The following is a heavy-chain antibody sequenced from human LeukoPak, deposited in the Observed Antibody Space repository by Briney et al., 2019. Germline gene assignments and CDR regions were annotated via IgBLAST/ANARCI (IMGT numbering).Heavy chain of an antibody. D-gene: IGHD3-22*01. Sequence: SETLSLTCTVSGGSISSGDCYWSWIRQPPGKGLEWIGYIYYSGSTYYNPSLKSRVTISVDTSKNQFSLKLSSVTAADTAVYYCALTAPDSSGYYYFDYWGQGTLVTVSS. J-gene: IGHJ4*02. CDR1: GGSISSGDCY. CDR3: ALTAPDSSGYYYFDY. V-gene: IGHV4-30-4*01. CDR2: IYYSGST.